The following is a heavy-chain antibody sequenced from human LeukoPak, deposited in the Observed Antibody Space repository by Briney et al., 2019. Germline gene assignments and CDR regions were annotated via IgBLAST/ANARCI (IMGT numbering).Heavy chain of an antibody. Sequence: AGGSLRLSCAASGFTFSSYSMKWVRQAPGKGLEWVSFISSNSRNIYYADSVKGRFIISRDNAKHSLYLQMNSLRADDTAVYYCARDGRIAAPGSLDYWGQGTMVTVSS. D-gene: IGHD6-13*01. J-gene: IGHJ4*02. CDR1: GFTFSSYS. CDR3: ARDGRIAAPGSLDY. CDR2: ISSNSRNI. V-gene: IGHV3-21*01.